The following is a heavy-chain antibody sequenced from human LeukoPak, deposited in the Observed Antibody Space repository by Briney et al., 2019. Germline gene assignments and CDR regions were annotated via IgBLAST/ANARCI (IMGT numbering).Heavy chain of an antibody. V-gene: IGHV1-69*13. Sequence: SVKVSCKASGGTFSSYAISWVRQAPGQGLEWMGGIIPIFGTANYAQKFQGRVTITADESTSTAYMELSSLRSEDTAVYYCATSITMVRTFVNYYYGMDVWGKGTTVTVSP. CDR1: GGTFSSYA. CDR3: ATSITMVRTFVNYYYGMDV. CDR2: IIPIFGTA. D-gene: IGHD3-10*01. J-gene: IGHJ6*04.